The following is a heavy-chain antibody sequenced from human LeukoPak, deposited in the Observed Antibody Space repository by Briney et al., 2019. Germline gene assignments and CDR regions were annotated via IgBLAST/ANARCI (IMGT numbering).Heavy chain of an antibody. J-gene: IGHJ4*02. CDR3: ARGEERATIKALDS. CDR2: ITSSGSYI. D-gene: IGHD5-24*01. Sequence: SGGSLRLSCAASGFIFSNFDMHWVRQAPGKGLEWVSAITSSGSYIYYADSMKGRFAISRDNARSLLFLQMDSLRAEDTAVYFCARGEERATIKALDSWGQGALVTVSS. V-gene: IGHV3-21*06. CDR1: GFIFSNFD.